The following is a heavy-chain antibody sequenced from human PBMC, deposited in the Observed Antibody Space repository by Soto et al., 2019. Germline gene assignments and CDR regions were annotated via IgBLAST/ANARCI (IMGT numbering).Heavy chain of an antibody. V-gene: IGHV4-31*03. CDR3: AREQWGFDS. CDR2: IYYTGNS. J-gene: IGHJ4*02. CDR1: GGSITTNGHY. D-gene: IGHD6-19*01. Sequence: QVQLQESGPELVKPSQTLSLTCSVSGGSITTNGHYWTWIRQHPGQGLEWIAYIYYTGNSYLNPSFXSRLSISVDTSKNQFSLELRSVTAADTAVYYCAREQWGFDSWGQGTLVTVSS.